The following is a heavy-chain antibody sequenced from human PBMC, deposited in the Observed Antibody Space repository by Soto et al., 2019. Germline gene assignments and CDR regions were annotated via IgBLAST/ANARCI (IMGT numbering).Heavy chain of an antibody. CDR1: GGTFSGDA. CDR2: IIPIFGTA. V-gene: IGHV1-69*13. D-gene: IGHD6-13*01. J-gene: IGHJ6*02. CDR3: ARASGIAAAGDYYYGMDV. Sequence: GASVKVSCKGSGGTFSGDAIGWVRQAPGQGLEWMGGIIPIFGTANYAQKFQGRVTITADESTSTAYMELSSLRSEDTAVYYCARASGIAAAGDYYYGMDVWGQGTTVTVSS.